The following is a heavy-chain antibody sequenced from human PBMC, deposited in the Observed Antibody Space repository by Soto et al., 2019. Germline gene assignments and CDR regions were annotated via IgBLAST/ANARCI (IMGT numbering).Heavy chain of an antibody. J-gene: IGHJ4*02. V-gene: IGHV4-4*02. CDR1: GGSISSSNW. CDR2: IYHSGST. D-gene: IGHD3-22*01. CDR3: ERGGNYYDSSGYYYPFDY. Sequence: QVQLQESGPGLVKPSGTLSLTCAVSGGSISSSNWWSWVRQPPGKGLEWIGEIYHSGSTNYNPSLKSRVTISVDKSKNQFSLKLSSVTAADTAVYYCERGGNYYDSSGYYYPFDYWGQGTLVTVSS.